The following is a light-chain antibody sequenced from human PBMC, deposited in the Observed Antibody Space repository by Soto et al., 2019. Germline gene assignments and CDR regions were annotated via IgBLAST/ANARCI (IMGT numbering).Light chain of an antibody. V-gene: IGKV3-15*01. CDR2: GAS. CDR1: QSVSSN. CDR3: QQYNNWPRT. J-gene: IGKJ1*01. Sequence: EIVMTQSPATLSVSPGERATLSCRASQSVSSNLAWYQQKPGQAPRLLSYGASTRAIGIPARFSGSGSGTEFTLTISSLQSEDSAVYYCQQYNNWPRTFVQGTKVEIK.